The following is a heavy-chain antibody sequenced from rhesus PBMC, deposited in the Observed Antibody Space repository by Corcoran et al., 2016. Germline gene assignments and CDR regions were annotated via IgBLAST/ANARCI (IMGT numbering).Heavy chain of an antibody. V-gene: IGHV1-198*02. CDR1: GFTFGSYA. Sequence: QVQLVQSGAEVKKPGASVKVSCKASGFTFGSYAINWVRQAPGQGLEWMGFIIPLVGITNYPEEFQGRVTITAYTATSTACMELSSLRSEDTAVYYCAREAEAAVAVPDYWGQGVLVTVSS. CDR2: IIPLVGIT. J-gene: IGHJ4*01. D-gene: IGHD4-29*01. CDR3: AREAEAAVAVPDY.